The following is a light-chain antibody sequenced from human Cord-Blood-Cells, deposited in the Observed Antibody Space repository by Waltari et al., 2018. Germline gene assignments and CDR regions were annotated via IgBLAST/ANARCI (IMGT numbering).Light chain of an antibody. CDR3: QQYNSYPLT. J-gene: IGKJ4*01. V-gene: IGKV1-16*02. CDR1: QGISNF. CDR2: AAS. Sequence: DIQMTQYPSSLSASVGDKVTITCRASQGISNFVAWLQQKPGKAPKSLIYAASSLQSGFPSKFSGSGSGTDFTLTISSLHPEDFATYYCQQYNSYPLTFGGGTKVEIK.